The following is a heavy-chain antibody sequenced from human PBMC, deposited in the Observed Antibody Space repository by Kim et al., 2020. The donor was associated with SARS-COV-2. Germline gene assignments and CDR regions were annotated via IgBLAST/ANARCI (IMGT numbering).Heavy chain of an antibody. Sequence: GGSLRLSCAASGFTVSSNYMSWVRQAPGKGLEWVSVIYSGGSTYYADSVKGRFTISRDNSKNTLYLQMNSLRAEDTAVYYCARAGWGSSWGDNWFDPWGQGTLVTVSS. D-gene: IGHD6-13*01. CDR2: IYSGGST. CDR3: ARAGWGSSWGDNWFDP. CDR1: GFTVSSNY. J-gene: IGHJ5*02. V-gene: IGHV3-53*01.